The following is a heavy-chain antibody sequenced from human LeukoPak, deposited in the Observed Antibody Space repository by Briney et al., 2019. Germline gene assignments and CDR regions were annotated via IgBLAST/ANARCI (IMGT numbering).Heavy chain of an antibody. D-gene: IGHD1-26*01. CDR1: GFTFSTYS. V-gene: IGHV3-21*01. CDR2: ISTSSNYI. Sequence: GGSLRLPCVASGFTFSTYSMNWVRQAPGKGLEWVSFISTSSNYIYYADSVKGRFTISRDNAKNSLCLQMNSLSAEDTAVYYCARDPYSGSYSAYYYYYMDVWGKGTTVTVSS. J-gene: IGHJ6*03. CDR3: ARDPYSGSYSAYYYYYMDV.